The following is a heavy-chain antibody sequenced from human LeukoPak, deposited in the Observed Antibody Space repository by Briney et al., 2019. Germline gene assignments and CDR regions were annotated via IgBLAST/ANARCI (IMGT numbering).Heavy chain of an antibody. CDR2: IRDSGEA. CDR1: GFRVSDY. V-gene: IGHV3-66*03. Sequence: GGSLRLSCAVSGFRVSDYMSWVRQAPGKGLEWVGLIRDSGEAFYADFARGRFAISRDESENTLYLQKNSLRVEDTAVYFCARDRAANQDWVEFDPWGQGTPVIVSS. D-gene: IGHD3/OR15-3a*01. J-gene: IGHJ5*02. CDR3: ARDRAANQDWVEFDP.